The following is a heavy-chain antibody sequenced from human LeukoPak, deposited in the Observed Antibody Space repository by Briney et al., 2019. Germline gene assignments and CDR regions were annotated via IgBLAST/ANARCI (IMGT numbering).Heavy chain of an antibody. Sequence: PGRCLRLSCAASGFTFSSYWLHWVRQARGKALVWVTRIDSDGSSTSYADSVKGRFTNARDNAKNTLYLQMNSLSAEDTAVYYCARGSYCSSTTCGNFDYWGQGTLVTVSS. J-gene: IGHJ4*02. CDR3: ARGSYCSSTTCGNFDY. CDR1: GFTFSSYW. V-gene: IGHV3-74*01. D-gene: IGHD2-2*01. CDR2: IDSDGSST.